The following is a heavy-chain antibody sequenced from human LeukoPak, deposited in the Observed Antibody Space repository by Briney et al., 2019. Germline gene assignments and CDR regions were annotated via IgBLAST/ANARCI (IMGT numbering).Heavy chain of an antibody. D-gene: IGHD6-6*01. CDR2: ISSSGSTI. CDR1: GFTFSSYE. V-gene: IGHV3-48*03. CDR3: ARHLSSSVNHASDI. Sequence: GGSLRLSCAASGFTFSSYEMNWVRQAPGKGLEWVSYISSSGSTIYYADSVKGRFTVSRDNSNNTVFLQINSLRAEDTALYYCARHLSSSVNHASDIWGQGTMVTV. J-gene: IGHJ3*02.